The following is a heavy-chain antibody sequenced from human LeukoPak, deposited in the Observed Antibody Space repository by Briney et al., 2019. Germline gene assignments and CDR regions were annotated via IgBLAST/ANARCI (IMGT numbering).Heavy chain of an antibody. Sequence: GGSLRLSCAASEFTFSSYAMHWVRQAPGKGLEWVAVISYDGSNKYYADSVKGRFTISRDNSKNTLYLQMNSLRAEDTAVYYCARDSKTYYDFWSGYRGHYFDYWGQGTLVTVSS. CDR1: EFTFSSYA. V-gene: IGHV3-30-3*01. CDR2: ISYDGSNK. D-gene: IGHD3-3*01. CDR3: ARDSKTYYDFWSGYRGHYFDY. J-gene: IGHJ4*02.